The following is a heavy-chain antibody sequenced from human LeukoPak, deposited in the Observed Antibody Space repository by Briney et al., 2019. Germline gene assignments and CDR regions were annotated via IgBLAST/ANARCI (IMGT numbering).Heavy chain of an antibody. J-gene: IGHJ4*02. V-gene: IGHV1-69*05. CDR1: GGTFSSYA. CDR2: IIPIFGTA. CDR3: ARANGSRSPIDY. Sequence: SVKVSCKASGGTFSSYAISWVRQAPGQGLEWMGRIIPIFGTANYAQKFQGGVTITTDESTSTAYMELSSLRSEDTAVYYCARANGSRSPIDYWGQGTLVTVSS. D-gene: IGHD3-10*01.